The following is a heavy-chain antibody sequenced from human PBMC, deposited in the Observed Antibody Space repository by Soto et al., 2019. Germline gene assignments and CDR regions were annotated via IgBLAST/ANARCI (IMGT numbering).Heavy chain of an antibody. CDR2: ISSSSFTI. J-gene: IGHJ4*02. Sequence: EVHLVESGGRVVQPGGSLRLSCAASGFRFSDYSMNWVRQAPGIGLDWVSYISSSSFTIHYADSVEGLFAISKDNAKNSLYLQMNSLRAEDTAVYYCARDYNDFWSGHVDYWGQGALVTVSP. D-gene: IGHD3-3*01. CDR3: ARDYNDFWSGHVDY. V-gene: IGHV3-48*01. CDR1: GFRFSDYS.